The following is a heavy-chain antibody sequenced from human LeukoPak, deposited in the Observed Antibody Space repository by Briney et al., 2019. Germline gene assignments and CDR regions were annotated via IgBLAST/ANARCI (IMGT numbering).Heavy chain of an antibody. CDR2: ISGSGGST. J-gene: IGHJ5*02. Sequence: QPGGSLRLSCAASGFTFSSYAMSWVRQAPGKGLEWVSAISGSGGSTYYADSVKGRFTISRDNSKNTLYLQMNSLRAEDTALYYCANGNQHYDFWSGPRAYWFDPWGQGTLVTVSS. D-gene: IGHD3-3*01. CDR3: ANGNQHYDFWSGPRAYWFDP. CDR1: GFTFSSYA. V-gene: IGHV3-23*01.